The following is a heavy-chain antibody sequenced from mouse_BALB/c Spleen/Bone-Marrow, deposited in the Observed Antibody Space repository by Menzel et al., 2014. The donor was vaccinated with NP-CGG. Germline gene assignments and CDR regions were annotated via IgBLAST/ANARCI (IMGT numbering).Heavy chain of an antibody. CDR1: GFNIKDTY. CDR2: IDPANGNT. Sequence: SGAELVKPGASVKLSCTASGFNIKDTYIHWVKQRPEQGLEWIGRIDPANGNTKYDPKFQGKATITADTSSNTAYLHLSSLTSEDTAVYYCSRYRSYGSSGWDYWGQGTSVTVSS. V-gene: IGHV14-3*02. CDR3: SRYRSYGSSGWDY. J-gene: IGHJ4*01. D-gene: IGHD1-1*01.